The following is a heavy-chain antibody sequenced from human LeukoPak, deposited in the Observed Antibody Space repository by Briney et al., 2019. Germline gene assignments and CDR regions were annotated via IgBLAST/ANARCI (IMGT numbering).Heavy chain of an antibody. V-gene: IGHV4-39*01. CDR3: ARRITMIVVATQGAFDI. D-gene: IGHD3-22*01. J-gene: IGHJ3*02. Sequence: SETLSLTCTVSGGSISSSSYSWGWIRQPPGKGLEWIGSIYYSGSTYYNPFLKSRVTISVDTSKNQFSLKLSSVTAADTAVYYCARRITMIVVATQGAFDIWGQGTMVTVSS. CDR2: IYYSGST. CDR1: GGSISSSSYS.